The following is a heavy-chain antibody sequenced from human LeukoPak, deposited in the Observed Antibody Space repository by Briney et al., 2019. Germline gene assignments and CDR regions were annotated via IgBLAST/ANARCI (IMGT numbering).Heavy chain of an antibody. J-gene: IGHJ6*02. V-gene: IGHV1-18*01. CDR3: ARDPEPQNAMIVVAPFGAYYGMDV. D-gene: IGHD3-22*01. CDR2: VSAYHGTT. CDR1: GYTFTSCG. Sequence: ASVKVSCNASGYTFTSCGISWVRQAPGQGLERMGWVSAYHGTTNDAQKLKGRVTMTTDTSTSTAYMELRSMRSDDSAVYYCARDPEPQNAMIVVAPFGAYYGMDVWGQGTTVTVSS.